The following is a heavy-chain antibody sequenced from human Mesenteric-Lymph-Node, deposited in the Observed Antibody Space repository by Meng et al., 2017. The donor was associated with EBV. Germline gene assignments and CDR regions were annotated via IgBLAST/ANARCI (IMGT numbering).Heavy chain of an antibody. V-gene: IGHV6-1*01. CDR3: ARGATSVFDL. CDR1: GDSVSSSSAA. Sequence: QVQLQQSGPGLVKPSQTLSPPRVISGDSVSSSSAAWTWIRQSPSRGLEWLGRTYYRSKWYNDYAVFVKSRITINPDTSKNQFSLQLNSVTPEDTAVYYCARGATSVFDLWGRGTMVTVSA. CDR2: TYYRSKWYN. J-gene: IGHJ2*01.